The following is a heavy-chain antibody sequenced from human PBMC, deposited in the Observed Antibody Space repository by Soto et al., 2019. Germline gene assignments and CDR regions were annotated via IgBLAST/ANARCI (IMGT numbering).Heavy chain of an antibody. CDR1: GYSFTSYW. V-gene: IGHV5-51*01. J-gene: IGHJ4*02. Sequence: RGESLKISCKGSGYSFTSYWIGWVRQMPGKGLEWMGIIYPGESDTRYSPSFQGQVTISADKSISTAYLQWSSLKASDTAMYYCARPVDTAMVFFDYWGQGTLVTVSS. CDR3: ARPVDTAMVFFDY. CDR2: IYPGESDT. D-gene: IGHD5-18*01.